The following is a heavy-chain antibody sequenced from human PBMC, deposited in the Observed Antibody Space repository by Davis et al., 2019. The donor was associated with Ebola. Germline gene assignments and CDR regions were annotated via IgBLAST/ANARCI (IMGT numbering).Heavy chain of an antibody. Sequence: HTGGSLRLSCAVSGFTVSSNYMTWVRQAPGKGLVWVSRISPDGGRTGYADSVKGRFTISRDNAKNTVYLQMNSLKAEDTAVYYCTRDFDRVREWGQGTLVTVSS. CDR2: ISPDGGRT. CDR1: GFTVSSNY. D-gene: IGHD3-22*01. V-gene: IGHV3-74*01. J-gene: IGHJ4*02. CDR3: TRDFDRVRE.